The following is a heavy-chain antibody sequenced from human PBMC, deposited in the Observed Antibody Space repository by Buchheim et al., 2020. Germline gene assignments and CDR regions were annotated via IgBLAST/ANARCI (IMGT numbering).Heavy chain of an antibody. D-gene: IGHD3-16*02. J-gene: IGHJ6*02. CDR3: ARVMITLGGVIVAPTELTGEQYYYYGMDV. Sequence: QVQLVQSGAEVKKPGSSVKVSCKASGGTFSSYAISWVRQAPGQGLEWMGGIIPIFGTANYAQKFQGRVTITADESTSTAYMELSSLRSEDTAVYYCARVMITLGGVIVAPTELTGEQYYYYGMDVWGQGTT. CDR1: GGTFSSYA. CDR2: IIPIFGTA. V-gene: IGHV1-69*01.